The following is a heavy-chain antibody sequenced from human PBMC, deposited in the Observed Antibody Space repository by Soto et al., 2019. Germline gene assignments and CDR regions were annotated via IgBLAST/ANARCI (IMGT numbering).Heavy chain of an antibody. Sequence: GGSLRLSCAPSGFTFEGYNMHWVRQPPGKGLEWVSLIDWAGGTTKYRDSVKGRFTISRDNSEYSLYLQMNSLKTEDTALYYCAKAHSYRRAFYYFENWGAGTLVNV. CDR1: GFTFEGYN. J-gene: IGHJ4*02. CDR2: IDWAGGTT. V-gene: IGHV3-43*01. CDR3: AKAHSYRRAFYYFEN. D-gene: IGHD1-1*01.